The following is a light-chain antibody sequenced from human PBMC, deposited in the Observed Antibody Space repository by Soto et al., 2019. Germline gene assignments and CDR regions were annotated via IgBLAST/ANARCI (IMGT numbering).Light chain of an antibody. CDR2: DAS. Sequence: IVMTQSPATLSVSPGERATLSCRASQGMGSTLAWYQQKPGQTPRLLIYDASTRATGIPARFSGIGSGTEFTLIISSLQSEDFGVYYCQHYKTWPLSFGGGTKVEI. CDR3: QHYKTWPLS. V-gene: IGKV3-15*01. CDR1: QGMGST. J-gene: IGKJ4*01.